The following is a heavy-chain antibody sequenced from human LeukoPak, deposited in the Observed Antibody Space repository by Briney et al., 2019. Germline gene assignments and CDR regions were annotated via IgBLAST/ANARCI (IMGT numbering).Heavy chain of an antibody. Sequence: GGSLRLSCAASGFTFSSYWMHWVRQAPGKGLVWVSRINTDGSSTSYADSVKGRFTISRDNAKNTLYLQMNSLRAEDTAVYYCARVVIFGSGYGDYWGQGTLVTVSS. J-gene: IGHJ4*02. D-gene: IGHD3-22*01. CDR1: GFTFSSYW. CDR3: ARVVIFGSGYGDY. V-gene: IGHV3-74*01. CDR2: INTDGSST.